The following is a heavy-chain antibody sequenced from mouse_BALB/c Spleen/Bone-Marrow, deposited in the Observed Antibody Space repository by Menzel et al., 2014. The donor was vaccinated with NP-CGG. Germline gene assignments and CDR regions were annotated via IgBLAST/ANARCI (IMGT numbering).Heavy chain of an antibody. CDR2: VLPGNGNT. CDR3: ARHGSSGFDY. V-gene: IGHV1-9*01. Sequence: HGLEWIGEVLPGNGNTDYNEESKGKATFTADTSSNTAYMQLSSLTSEDSAVFYCARHGSSGFDYWGQGTALTVSS. D-gene: IGHD1-1*01. J-gene: IGHJ2*01.